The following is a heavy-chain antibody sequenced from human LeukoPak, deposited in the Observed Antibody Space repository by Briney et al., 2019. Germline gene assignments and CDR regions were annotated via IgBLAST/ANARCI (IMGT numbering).Heavy chain of an antibody. CDR1: GFTSSSYS. Sequence: GGSLRLSCAASGFTSSSYSMNWVRQAPGKGLEWVSYISSSSSTIYYADSVKGRFTISRDNAKNSLYLQMNSLRAEDTAVYYCGRASRSGRPAGIDYWGQGTLVTVSS. D-gene: IGHD3-3*01. CDR2: ISSSSSTI. V-gene: IGHV3-48*04. J-gene: IGHJ4*02. CDR3: GRASRSGRPAGIDY.